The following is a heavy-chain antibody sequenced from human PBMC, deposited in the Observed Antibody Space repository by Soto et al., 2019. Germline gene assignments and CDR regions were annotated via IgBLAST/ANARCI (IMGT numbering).Heavy chain of an antibody. CDR2: IYASGST. CDR1: GGSFSTFY. CDR3: ARSAIPRGGWFRP. J-gene: IGHJ5*02. V-gene: IGHV4-59*10. D-gene: IGHD2-21*01. Sequence: KPSETLSLTCGVYGGSFSTFYWSWIRQPAGKGLEWIGRIYASGSTNYNPSLKGRVTMSVDTSKKQFSLKMISVTAADTAVYYCARSAIPRGGWFRPWGQGVLVTVSS.